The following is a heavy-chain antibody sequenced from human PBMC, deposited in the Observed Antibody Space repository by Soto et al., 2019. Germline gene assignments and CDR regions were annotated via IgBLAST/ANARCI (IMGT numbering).Heavy chain of an antibody. CDR2: IYYSGST. J-gene: IGHJ6*02. Sequence: SETLSLTCTVSGGSVSSGSYYWSWVRQPPGKGLEWIGYIYYSGSTNYNPSLKSRVTISVDTSKNQFSLKLSSVTAADTAVYYCAREPVGYCSSTSCRMYGMDVWGQGTTVTVSS. D-gene: IGHD2-2*01. CDR1: GGSVSSGSYY. V-gene: IGHV4-61*01. CDR3: AREPVGYCSSTSCRMYGMDV.